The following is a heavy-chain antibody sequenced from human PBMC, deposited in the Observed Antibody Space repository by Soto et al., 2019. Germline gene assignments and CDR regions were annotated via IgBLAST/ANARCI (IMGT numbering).Heavy chain of an antibody. D-gene: IGHD6-19*01. CDR2: INAGNGNT. Sequence: QVQLVQSGAEVKKPGASVKVSCKASGYTFTSYAMHWVRQAPGQRLEWMGWINAGNGNTKYSQKFQGRVTITRDTSARTAYMELSSLRSEDTAVYYCARVVWWLVGGYFDYWGQGTLVTVSS. J-gene: IGHJ4*02. CDR1: GYTFTSYA. CDR3: ARVVWWLVGGYFDY. V-gene: IGHV1-3*01.